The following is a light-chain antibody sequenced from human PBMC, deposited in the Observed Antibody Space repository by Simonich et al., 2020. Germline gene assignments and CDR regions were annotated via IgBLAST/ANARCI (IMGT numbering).Light chain of an antibody. Sequence: QSALTQPASVSGSPGQSITISCTGTSSDVGGYNYVSWYQQHPGKAPKLMIYDVSNRPYVVSNRFSGSKSGNTASLTISGLQAEDEADYYCSSYTSSTWGVFGGGTKLTVL. CDR1: SSDVGGYNY. V-gene: IGLV2-14*03. CDR2: DVS. J-gene: IGLJ3*02. CDR3: SSYTSSTWGV.